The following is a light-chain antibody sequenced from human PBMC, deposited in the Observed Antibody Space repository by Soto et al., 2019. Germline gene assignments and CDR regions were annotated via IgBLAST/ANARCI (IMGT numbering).Light chain of an antibody. CDR1: TGAVTSGHY. J-gene: IGLJ2*01. CDR3: LLSYSGARVV. CDR2: DTS. Sequence: QAVVTQEPSLTVSPGGTVTLTRGSSTGAVTSGHYPYWFQQKPGQAPRTLIYDTSNKHSWTPARFSGSLLGGEAALTLSGAQPEDEAEYYCLLSYSGARVVFGGGTKLTVL. V-gene: IGLV7-46*01.